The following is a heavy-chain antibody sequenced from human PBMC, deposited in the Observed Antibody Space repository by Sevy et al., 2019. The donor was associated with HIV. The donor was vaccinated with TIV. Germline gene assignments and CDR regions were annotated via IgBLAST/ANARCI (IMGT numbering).Heavy chain of an antibody. D-gene: IGHD3-10*01. CDR1: GDSVSTYSAA. Sequence: SQTLSPTCAISGDSVSTYSAAWNWIRQSPSRGLEWLGRTYYKSKWYNDYALSVKSRISINPDTLKNQISLQLNSVTPEDTAVYYCARESRWFFFHFDYWGQGTLVTVSS. CDR2: TYYKSKWYN. J-gene: IGHJ4*02. CDR3: ARESRWFFFHFDY. V-gene: IGHV6-1*01.